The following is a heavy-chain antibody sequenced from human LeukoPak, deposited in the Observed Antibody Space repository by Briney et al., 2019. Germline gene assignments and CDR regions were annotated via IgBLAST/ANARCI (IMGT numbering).Heavy chain of an antibody. CDR1: GFTFSSYG. Sequence: GGSLRLSCAASGFTFSSYGMSWVRQAPGKGLEWVSAISGSGGSTYYADSVRGRFTISRDNAKNSLYLQMNSLRAEDTAVYYCARGACSGGSCYFDYWGQGTLVTVSS. D-gene: IGHD2-15*01. CDR2: ISGSGGST. CDR3: ARGACSGGSCYFDY. J-gene: IGHJ4*02. V-gene: IGHV3-23*01.